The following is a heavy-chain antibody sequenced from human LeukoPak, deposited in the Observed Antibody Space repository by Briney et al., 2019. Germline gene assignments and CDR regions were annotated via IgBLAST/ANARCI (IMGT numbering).Heavy chain of an antibody. J-gene: IGHJ4*02. CDR1: GGSITSYY. Sequence: PSETLSLTCTVSGGSITSYYWSWIRQPPGKGLEWIGNIYYSGSTNYNPSLKSRVTISIDTSKNRFSLKLSSVTAADTAVYYCASTANYYGSGSYYKNWGQGTLVTVSS. CDR3: ASTANYYGSGSYYKN. D-gene: IGHD3-10*01. V-gene: IGHV4-59*01. CDR2: IYYSGST.